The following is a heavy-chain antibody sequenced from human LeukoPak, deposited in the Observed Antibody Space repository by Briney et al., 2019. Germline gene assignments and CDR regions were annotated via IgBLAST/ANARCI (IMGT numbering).Heavy chain of an antibody. CDR2: IYYSGST. Sequence: PSETLSLTCTVSGGSISSYYWSWIRQPPGKGLEWIGYIYYSGSTNYNPSLKSRVTISVDTSKNQFSLKPSSVTAADTAVYYCARGTGLLWFRELLPYFDYWGQGTLVTVSS. V-gene: IGHV4-59*01. CDR3: ARGTGLLWFRELLPYFDY. D-gene: IGHD3-10*01. J-gene: IGHJ4*02. CDR1: GGSISSYY.